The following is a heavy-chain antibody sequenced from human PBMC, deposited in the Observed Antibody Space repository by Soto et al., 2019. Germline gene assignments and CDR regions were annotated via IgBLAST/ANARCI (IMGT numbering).Heavy chain of an antibody. Sequence: QLQLQESGPGLVKPSETTSLTCTVSGGSISSNNYYWGWVRQPPGKGLEWIGNIYFTGSTYYNPSLKSRVTMSVDTSKNQFSRYLSSVTAADTDVDYGARHGPGTGVGSMDVWGQGTTVTVSS. CDR3: ARHGPGTGVGSMDV. CDR2: IYFTGST. D-gene: IGHD3-10*01. CDR1: GGSISSNNYY. J-gene: IGHJ6*02. V-gene: IGHV4-39*01.